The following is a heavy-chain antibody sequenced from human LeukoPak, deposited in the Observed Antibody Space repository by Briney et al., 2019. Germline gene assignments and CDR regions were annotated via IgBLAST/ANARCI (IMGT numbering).Heavy chain of an antibody. V-gene: IGHV3-21*01. J-gene: IGHJ4*02. CDR2: ISSSSSYI. D-gene: IGHD7-27*01. CDR1: GFTFSSYS. CDR3: ARVSPGLYYFDY. Sequence: GGSLRLSCAASGFTFSSYSMNWVRQAPGKGLEWGSAISSSSSYIYYADSVKGRFTISRDNAKNSLYLQMNSLRAEDTAVYYCARVSPGLYYFDYWGQGTLVTVSS.